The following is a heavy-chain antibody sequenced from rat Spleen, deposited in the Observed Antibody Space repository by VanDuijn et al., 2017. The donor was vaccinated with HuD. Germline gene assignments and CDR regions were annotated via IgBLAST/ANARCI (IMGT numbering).Heavy chain of an antibody. J-gene: IGHJ3*01. CDR1: GFTFSNYY. CDR3: VRQDTSGYSNWFTY. V-gene: IGHV5-25*01. D-gene: IGHD4-3*01. CDR2: ITNSGGST. Sequence: EVQLVESGGGLVQPGRSLKLSCAASGFTFSNYYMAWVRQAPTKGLEWVASITNSGGSTYYRDSVKGRFTVSRDNSKSTLYLQVDSLRSEDTATYYCVRQDTSGYSNWFTYWGQGTLVTVSS.